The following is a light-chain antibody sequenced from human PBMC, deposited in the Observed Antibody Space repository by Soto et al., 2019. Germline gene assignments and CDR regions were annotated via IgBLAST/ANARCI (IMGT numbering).Light chain of an antibody. CDR1: SSDIGGGNY. CDR3: SSCTSSNTHVV. V-gene: IGLV2-14*01. CDR2: DVT. Sequence: QSALTQPASVSGSPGQSITISCTGTSSDIGGGNYVSWYQQHPGKAPKLIISDVTTRPSGVSNRFSGSKSANTASLTIYGLQNEDAADYYCSSCTSSNTHVVFGGGTQLTVL. J-gene: IGLJ2*01.